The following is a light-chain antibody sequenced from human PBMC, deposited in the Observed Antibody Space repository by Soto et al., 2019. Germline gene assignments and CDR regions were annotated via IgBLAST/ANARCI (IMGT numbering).Light chain of an antibody. Sequence: QAVVTQEPSLTVSPGGTVTLTCGSSPGAVTSGHYPYWFQQKPGQAPRTLIYDTSNKHSWTPARFSGSLLGGKAALTLSGAQPEDEAEYYCLLSYSGSHVVFGGGTQLTVL. V-gene: IGLV7-46*01. CDR3: LLSYSGSHVV. J-gene: IGLJ2*01. CDR1: PGAVTSGHY. CDR2: DTS.